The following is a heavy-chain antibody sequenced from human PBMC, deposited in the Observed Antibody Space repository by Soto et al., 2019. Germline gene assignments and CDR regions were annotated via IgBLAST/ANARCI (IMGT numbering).Heavy chain of an antibody. Sequence: GGSLRLSCASSGFTFSSYGMHWVRQAPGKGLEWVAVISYDGSNKYYADSVKGRFTISRDNSKNTLYLQMNSLRAEDTAVYYYAKVEWGGWYENWFDPWGQGTLVTVSS. J-gene: IGHJ5*02. V-gene: IGHV3-30*18. CDR1: GFTFSSYG. D-gene: IGHD6-19*01. CDR2: ISYDGSNK. CDR3: AKVEWGGWYENWFDP.